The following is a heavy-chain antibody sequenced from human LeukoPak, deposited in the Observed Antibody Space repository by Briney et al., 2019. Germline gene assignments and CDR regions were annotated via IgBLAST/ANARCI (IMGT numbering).Heavy chain of an antibody. V-gene: IGHV1-69*01. CDR3: ARVAGYCSGGSCYYYGMDV. Sequence: ASVKVSCKASGGTFSSYAISWVRQAPGQGLEWMGGIIPIFGTANYAQKFQGRVAITADESTSTAYMELSSLRSEDTAVYYCARVAGYCSGGSCYYYGMDVWGQGTTVTVSS. CDR2: IIPIFGTA. D-gene: IGHD2-15*01. CDR1: GGTFSSYA. J-gene: IGHJ6*02.